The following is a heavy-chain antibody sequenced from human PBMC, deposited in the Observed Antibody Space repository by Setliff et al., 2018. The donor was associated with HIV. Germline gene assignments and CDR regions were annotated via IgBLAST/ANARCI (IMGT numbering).Heavy chain of an antibody. J-gene: IGHJ4*02. Sequence: GASVKVSCKASGYTLTDFYIHWVRQAPGQGLEWMGWIAPNSGGTGYAENFQGRVTMTRDTSVNTAYMELSSLRSEDTAVYYCARDPTGPTGEDYWGQGTLVTVSS. CDR2: IAPNSGGT. V-gene: IGHV1-2*02. CDR1: GYTLTDFY. CDR3: ARDPTGPTGEDY. D-gene: IGHD1-1*01.